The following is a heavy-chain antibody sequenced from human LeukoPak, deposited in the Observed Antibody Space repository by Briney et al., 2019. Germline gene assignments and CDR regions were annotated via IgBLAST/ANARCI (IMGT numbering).Heavy chain of an antibody. Sequence: ASVKVSCTASGYTFTGYYMHWVRQAPGQGLEWMGWISPNSGGTNYAQKFQGRVTMTRDTSISTAYMELSRLRSDDTAVYYCARGDRSSWNNLFDYWGQGTLVTVSS. V-gene: IGHV1-2*02. CDR1: GYTFTGYY. D-gene: IGHD6-13*01. J-gene: IGHJ4*02. CDR2: ISPNSGGT. CDR3: ARGDRSSWNNLFDY.